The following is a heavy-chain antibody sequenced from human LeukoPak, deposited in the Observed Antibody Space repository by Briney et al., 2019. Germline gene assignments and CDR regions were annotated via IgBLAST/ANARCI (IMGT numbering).Heavy chain of an antibody. Sequence: ASVKVSCKASGYTFTSYYMHWVRQAPGQGLEWMGIINPSGGSTSYAQKFQGRVTMTRDTSTSTVYMELSSLRSEDTAVYYCASTPLIYCSGGSCPRRFDYWGQGTLVTVSS. CDR3: ASTPLIYCSGGSCPRRFDY. CDR2: INPSGGST. D-gene: IGHD2-15*01. CDR1: GYTFTSYY. V-gene: IGHV1-46*01. J-gene: IGHJ4*02.